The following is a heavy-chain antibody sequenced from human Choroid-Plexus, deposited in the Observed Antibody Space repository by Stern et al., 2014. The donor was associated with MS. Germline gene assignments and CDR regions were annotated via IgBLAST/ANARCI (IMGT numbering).Heavy chain of an antibody. CDR3: AKDRQYLTYFFDH. J-gene: IGHJ5*02. CDR1: GFTFGSCA. Sequence: QVQLVESGGGVVQPGRPLRLSCVASGFTFGSCAMHWVRQAPGKGLEWVGGVSHDGSYKYYADSVKGRFTISRDSSQNTLYMQMSSLRPEDTAVYYCAKDRQYLTYFFDHWGQGSLVTVSS. V-gene: IGHV3-30*18. D-gene: IGHD2/OR15-2a*01. CDR2: VSHDGSYK.